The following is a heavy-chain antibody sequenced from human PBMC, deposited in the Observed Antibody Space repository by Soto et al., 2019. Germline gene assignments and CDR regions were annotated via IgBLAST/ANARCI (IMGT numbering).Heavy chain of an antibody. D-gene: IGHD2-2*02. CDR2: INPSGGST. J-gene: IGHJ6*02. V-gene: IGHV1-46*01. CDR1: GYTFTSYY. CDR3: ARDLSSGIVVVPAAIAYYYYGMDV. Sequence: ASVKVSCKASGYTFTSYYMHWVRQAPGQGLEWMGIINPSGGSTSYAQKFQGRVTMTRDTSTSTVYMELSSLRSEDTAVYYCARDLSSGIVVVPAAIAYYYYGMDVWGQRTTVTVSS.